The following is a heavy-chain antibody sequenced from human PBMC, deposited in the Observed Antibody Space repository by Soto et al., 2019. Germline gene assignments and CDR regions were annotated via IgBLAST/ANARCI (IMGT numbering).Heavy chain of an antibody. CDR3: ARSGEADAFDI. CDR1: GYSFTIYW. CDR2: IYPGDSDT. Sequence: GESLKISCNGSGYSFTIYWIGWVRRMPGKGLEWMGIIYPGDSDTRYSPSFQGQVTISADKSISTAYLQWSSLKASDTAMYYCARSGEADAFDIWGQGTMVTVSS. V-gene: IGHV5-51*01. J-gene: IGHJ3*02. D-gene: IGHD4-17*01.